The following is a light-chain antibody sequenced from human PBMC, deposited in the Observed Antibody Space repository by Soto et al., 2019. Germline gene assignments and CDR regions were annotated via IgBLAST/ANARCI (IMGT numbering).Light chain of an antibody. J-gene: IGKJ4*01. Sequence: DIVMTQSPDSLAVSLGERATINCKSSRNILYSSNNKNYLAWYQQKPGQPPKLLIDWASTRESGVPDRFSGSGSGTDFTITISSLQAEDVAVYYCQQYYGAPLTFGGGTKVEIK. CDR1: RNILYSSNNKNY. V-gene: IGKV4-1*01. CDR2: WAS. CDR3: QQYYGAPLT.